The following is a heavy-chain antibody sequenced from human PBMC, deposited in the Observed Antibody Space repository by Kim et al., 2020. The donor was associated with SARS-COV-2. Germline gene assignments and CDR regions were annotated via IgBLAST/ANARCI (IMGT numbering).Heavy chain of an antibody. D-gene: IGHD6-19*01. CDR3: ARDDSSGWYLPEDY. J-gene: IGHJ4*02. V-gene: IGHV1-18*01. Sequence: AQTLQGRVTMTTDTSTSTAYMELRSLRSDDTAVYYCARDDSSGWYLPEDYWGQGTLVTVSS.